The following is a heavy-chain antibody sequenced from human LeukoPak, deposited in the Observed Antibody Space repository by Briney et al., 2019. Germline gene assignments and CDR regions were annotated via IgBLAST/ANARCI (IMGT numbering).Heavy chain of an antibody. Sequence: GGSLRLSCAASGFTFSNYPMTWVRQAPGKGLEWVSAMSGSGDSIKYADSVKGRFTMSRDNSKNTLYLRMNSLRAEDTAVYYCAKDWRADYWGQGTLVTVS. J-gene: IGHJ4*02. CDR2: MSGSGDSI. V-gene: IGHV3-23*01. CDR3: AKDWRADY. CDR1: GFTFSNYP.